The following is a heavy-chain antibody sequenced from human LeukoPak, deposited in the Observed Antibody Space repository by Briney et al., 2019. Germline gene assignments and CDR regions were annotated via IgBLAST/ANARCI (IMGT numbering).Heavy chain of an antibody. D-gene: IGHD1-1*01. CDR2: INPSGGST. J-gene: IGHJ4*02. Sequence: ASVKVSCKASGYTFTSYYMHWVRQAPGQGLEWMGIINPSGGSTSYAQKFQGRVNMTRDTSTSTVYMELSSLRSEDTAVYYCARSFGFLERRGELDYWGQGTLVTVSS. CDR1: GYTFTSYY. V-gene: IGHV1-46*01. CDR3: ARSFGFLERRGELDY.